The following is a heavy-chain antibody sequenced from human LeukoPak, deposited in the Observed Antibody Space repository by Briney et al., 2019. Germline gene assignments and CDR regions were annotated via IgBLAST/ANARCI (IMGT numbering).Heavy chain of an antibody. V-gene: IGHV3-15*01. J-gene: IGHJ6*03. CDR2: IKSKTDGGTT. Sequence: GGSLRLSCAASGFTFSSYAMSWVRQAPGKGLEWVGRIKSKTDGGTTDYAAPVKGRFTILRDDSKNTLYLQMNSLKTEDTAVYYCTTDPLYYYYYYMDVWGKGTTVTVSS. CDR1: GFTFSSYA. CDR3: TTDPLYYYYYYMDV.